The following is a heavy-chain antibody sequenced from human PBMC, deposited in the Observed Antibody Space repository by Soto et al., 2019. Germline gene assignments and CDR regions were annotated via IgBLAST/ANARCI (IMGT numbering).Heavy chain of an antibody. J-gene: IGHJ1*01. D-gene: IGHD1-26*01. CDR2: IYYSGLT. CDR3: ARSRSYYVEDFQK. V-gene: IGHV4-31*03. Sequence: SETLSLTCSVSGDSISTEGYYWSWIRQHPGKGLEWIGYIYYSGLTSYNPSLKSRVTISRATSKNQFYLKLSSVTAADSAVYYCARSRSYYVEDFQKWGQGTLVTVSS. CDR1: GDSISTEGYY.